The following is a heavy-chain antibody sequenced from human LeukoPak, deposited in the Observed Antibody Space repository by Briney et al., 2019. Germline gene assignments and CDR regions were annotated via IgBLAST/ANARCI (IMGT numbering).Heavy chain of an antibody. CDR2: ISYGSSHV. Sequence: PGGSLRLSCTASGFTFSDCDMNWFRQAPGKGLEWVASISYGSSHVYYADSAKGRFTISRDNAKNSLYLQMNNLRAEDTAVYYCGRAFWGQGTLVTVSS. J-gene: IGHJ4*02. CDR1: GFTFSDCD. CDR3: GRAF. V-gene: IGHV3-21*06.